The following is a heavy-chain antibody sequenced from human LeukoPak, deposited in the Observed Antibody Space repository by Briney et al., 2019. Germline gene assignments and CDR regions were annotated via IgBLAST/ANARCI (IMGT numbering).Heavy chain of an antibody. J-gene: IGHJ4*02. CDR1: SGSISSAYY. Sequence: SETLSLTCTVSSGSISSAYYWGWIRQPPGKGLEWIGNIYHSGSTYYNPSLKGRVTISVDTSKNQFSLNLSSVTAADTAVYYCARPYYYDSSGNSDYWGQGTLVTVSS. V-gene: IGHV4-38-2*02. CDR3: ARPYYYDSSGNSDY. CDR2: IYHSGST. D-gene: IGHD3-22*01.